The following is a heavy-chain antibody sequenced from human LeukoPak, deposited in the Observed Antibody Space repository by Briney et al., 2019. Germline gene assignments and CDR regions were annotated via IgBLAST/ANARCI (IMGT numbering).Heavy chain of an antibody. CDR3: ARGHFDSDGYCNPIDS. Sequence: SETLSLTCTVSGAAIISYYWTWIRQPPGKGLEWIGYIHTSGRTESNPSLKSRVTMSVDTSKNEFSLKLRSVAAADTALYYCARGHFDSDGYCNPIDSWGQGILVTVSS. CDR1: GAAIISYY. V-gene: IGHV4-4*09. CDR2: IHTSGRT. D-gene: IGHD5-18*01. J-gene: IGHJ4*02.